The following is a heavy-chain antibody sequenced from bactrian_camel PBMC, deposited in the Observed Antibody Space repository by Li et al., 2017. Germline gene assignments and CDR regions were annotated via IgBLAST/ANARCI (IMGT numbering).Heavy chain of an antibody. Sequence: VQLVESGGGSVQAGGSLTLSCAISTSISINCVGWFRRVGNEREGVASIYRDGGATHYADSVKGRFTISRDNAKNTLYLQLNSLKTEDTAIYYCTKDPWVTAVTEFGYWGQGTQVTVS. CDR3: TKDPWVTAVTEFGY. J-gene: IGHJ6*01. D-gene: IGHD2*01. CDR2: IYRDGGAT. V-gene: IGHV3S54*01. CDR1: TSISINC.